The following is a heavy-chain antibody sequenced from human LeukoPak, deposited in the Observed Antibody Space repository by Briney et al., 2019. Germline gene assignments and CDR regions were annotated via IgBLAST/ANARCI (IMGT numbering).Heavy chain of an antibody. CDR1: VFTFCRYP. Sequence: PGGSLSLSCAPSVFTFCRYPMSCVRQAPGKGLEWVSSISGNSGSTYYADSVKGRFTISRDHSKNTLYLQLNSLRAEDTAGIYCAKNVHTEQWLVPFDYWGQGTLVTVSS. D-gene: IGHD6-19*01. CDR3: AKNVHTEQWLVPFDY. J-gene: IGHJ4*02. CDR2: ISGNSGST. V-gene: IGHV3-23*01.